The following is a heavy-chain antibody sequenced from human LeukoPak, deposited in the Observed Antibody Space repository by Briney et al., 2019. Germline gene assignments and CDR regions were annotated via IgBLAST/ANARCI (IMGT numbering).Heavy chain of an antibody. Sequence: KSGGSLRLSCAASGFTFSDYYMSWIRQAPGKGLEWVSYISSSGSTIYYADSVKGRFTISRDNAKNSLYLQMNSLRAEDTAVYYCARDGYYDSSGYFSDLFCDYWGQGTLVTVSS. V-gene: IGHV3-11*01. CDR1: GFTFSDYY. CDR3: ARDGYYDSSGYFSDLFCDY. J-gene: IGHJ4*02. D-gene: IGHD3-22*01. CDR2: ISSSGSTI.